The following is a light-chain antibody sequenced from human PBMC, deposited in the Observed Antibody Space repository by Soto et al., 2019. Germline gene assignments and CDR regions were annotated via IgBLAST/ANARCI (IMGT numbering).Light chain of an antibody. CDR3: ATWADSLKTYV. J-gene: IGLJ1*01. CDR2: SDN. Sequence: QAVVTQPPSASGTPGQRVTISCSGSTSNIASNAINWFQQLPGTAPKLLIYSDNHRPSGVPDRFSGSKSGTSASLAISGLQSEDEADYYCATWADSLKTYVFGTGTKVTVL. CDR1: TSNIASNA. V-gene: IGLV1-44*01.